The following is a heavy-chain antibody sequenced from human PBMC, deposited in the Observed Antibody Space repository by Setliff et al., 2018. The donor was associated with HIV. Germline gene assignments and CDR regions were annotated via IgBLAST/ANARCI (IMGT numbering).Heavy chain of an antibody. CDR3: ARDFGGYCSSMSCPGLFDP. CDR1: GGTFSSYA. J-gene: IGHJ5*02. Sequence: GASVKVSCKASGGTFSSYAISWVRQAPGQGLEWMGGIIPISGTANYAQKFQGRVTITTDESTSTAYMELSGLRSEDTAVYYCARDFGGYCSSMSCPGLFDPWGQGTPVTVSS. CDR2: IIPISGTA. V-gene: IGHV1-69*05. D-gene: IGHD2-2*01.